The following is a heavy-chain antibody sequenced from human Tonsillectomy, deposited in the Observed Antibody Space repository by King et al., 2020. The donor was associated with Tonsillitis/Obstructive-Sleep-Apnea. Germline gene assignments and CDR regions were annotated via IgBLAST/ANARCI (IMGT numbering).Heavy chain of an antibody. Sequence: VQLVESGGGLVKPGGSLRLSCAASGFTFSNAWMSWVRQAPGKGLEWVGRIKSKTDGGTTDYAAPVKGRFTISRDDSKNTLSLQMNSLKTEDTAVYYCTSDGRSAYMDVWGEGTTVTVSS. CDR2: IKSKTDGGTT. V-gene: IGHV3-15*01. J-gene: IGHJ6*03. CDR3: TSDGRSAYMDV. CDR1: GFTFSNAW. D-gene: IGHD6-6*01.